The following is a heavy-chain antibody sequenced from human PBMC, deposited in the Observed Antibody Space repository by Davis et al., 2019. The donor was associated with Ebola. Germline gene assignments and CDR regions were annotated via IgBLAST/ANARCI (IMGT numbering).Heavy chain of an antibody. J-gene: IGHJ6*02. CDR1: GYTFTSYD. Sequence: ASVKVSCKASGYTFTSYDINWVRQATGQGLEWMGWMNPNSGNTNYAQKLQGRVTMTTDTSTSTAYMELRSLRSDDTAVYYCARDLAAAGYGMDVWGQGTTVTVSS. CDR3: ARDLAAAGYGMDV. CDR2: MNPNSGNT. D-gene: IGHD6-13*01. V-gene: IGHV1-18*01.